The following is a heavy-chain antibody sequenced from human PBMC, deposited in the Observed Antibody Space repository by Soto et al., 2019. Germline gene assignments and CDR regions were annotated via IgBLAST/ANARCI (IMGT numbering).Heavy chain of an antibody. CDR2: INPKFGDT. CDR3: ARNMDYYYGPGSGNGHGF. Sequence: QVQLVQSGAEMKEPGDSVRVSCEASGYTFTSYIHWVRQAPGQGLEWMGWINPKFGDTTYAQDFQGRVSMTRDMSISTVYMELSRLTSDDTAIYYCARNMDYYYGPGSGNGHGFWGQGTTVTVFS. D-gene: IGHD3-10*01. CDR1: GYTFTSY. V-gene: IGHV1-2*02. J-gene: IGHJ6*02.